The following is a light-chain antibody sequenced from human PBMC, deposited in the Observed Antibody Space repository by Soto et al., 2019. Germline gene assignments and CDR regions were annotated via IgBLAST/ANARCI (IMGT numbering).Light chain of an antibody. CDR3: QQLNSYPFT. CDR1: QSLVHSDGNTY. J-gene: IGKJ5*01. Sequence: DIVMTQTPLSSPVTLGQPASISCRSSQSLVHSDGNTYLSWPQQRPGQPPRLLIYKISNRFSGVPDRFSGSGAGTDFTLTISGLQPEDFATYYCQQLNSYPFTFGQGTRLEI. CDR2: KIS. V-gene: IGKV2-24*01.